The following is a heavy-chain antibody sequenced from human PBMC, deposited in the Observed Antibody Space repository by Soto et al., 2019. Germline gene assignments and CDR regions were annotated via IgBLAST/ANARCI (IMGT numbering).Heavy chain of an antibody. Sequence: SVKVSCKASGGTFSSYTISWVRQAPGQGLEWMGRIIPILGIANYAQKFQGRVTITADKSTSTAYLELSSLRSEDTAVYYCASSSSYGDYDGFDYWGQGTLVTVSS. D-gene: IGHD4-17*01. CDR1: GGTFSSYT. CDR3: ASSSSYGDYDGFDY. V-gene: IGHV1-69*02. J-gene: IGHJ4*02. CDR2: IIPILGIA.